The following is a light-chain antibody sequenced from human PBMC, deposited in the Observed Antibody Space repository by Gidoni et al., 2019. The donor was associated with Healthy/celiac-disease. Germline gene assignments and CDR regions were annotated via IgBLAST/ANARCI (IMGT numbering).Light chain of an antibody. CDR2: AAS. CDR1: QSISSY. CDR3: QQSYSTPPT. Sequence: DIQMTQSPSSLSASVGDRFTITCRASQSISSYLNWYQQKPGKAPKRLIYAASSLQSGVPSRVSGRGSGTDFTLTISSLQPEDFATYYCQQSYSTPPTFXQXTRLEIK. V-gene: IGKV1-39*01. J-gene: IGKJ5*01.